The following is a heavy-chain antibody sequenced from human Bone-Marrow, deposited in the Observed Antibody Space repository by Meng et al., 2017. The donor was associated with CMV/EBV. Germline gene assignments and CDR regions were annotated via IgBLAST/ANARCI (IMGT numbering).Heavy chain of an antibody. CDR3: ARVVIHGREFDY. D-gene: IGHD5-18*01. CDR1: GFTVSSNY. Sequence: GESLKISCAASGFTVSSNYMSWVRQAPGKGLECVSVIYSGGSTYYADSVKGRFTISRDNSKNTLYLQMNSLRAEDTAVYYCARVVIHGREFDYWGQGTLVTVSS. J-gene: IGHJ4*02. CDR2: IYSGGST. V-gene: IGHV3-53*01.